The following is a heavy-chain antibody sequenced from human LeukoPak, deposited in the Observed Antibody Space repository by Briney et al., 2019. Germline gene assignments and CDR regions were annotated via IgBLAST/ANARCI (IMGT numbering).Heavy chain of an antibody. V-gene: IGHV1-3*03. CDR2: INAGNGNT. CDR1: GYTFTSYA. CDR3: ARAPPACSGGSCYGQDAFDI. Sequence: ASVKVSCKASGYTFTSYAMHWVRQAPGQRLEWMGWINAGNGNTKYSQEFQGRVTITRDTSASTAYMELSSLRSEDMAVYYCARAPPACSGGSCYGQDAFDIWGQGTMVTVSS. D-gene: IGHD2-15*01. J-gene: IGHJ3*02.